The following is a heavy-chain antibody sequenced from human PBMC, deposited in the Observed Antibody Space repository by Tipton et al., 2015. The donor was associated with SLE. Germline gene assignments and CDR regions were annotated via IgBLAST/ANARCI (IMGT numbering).Heavy chain of an antibody. J-gene: IGHJ4*02. CDR3: ARDLGY. Sequence: TLSLTCTVSGGSISSYYWSWIRQPPGKGLEWIGYIYYSGSTNYNPPLKSRVTISVDTSKNQFSLKLSSVTAADTAVYYCARDLGYWGQGTLVTVSS. CDR1: GGSISSYY. V-gene: IGHV4-59*01. CDR2: IYYSGST.